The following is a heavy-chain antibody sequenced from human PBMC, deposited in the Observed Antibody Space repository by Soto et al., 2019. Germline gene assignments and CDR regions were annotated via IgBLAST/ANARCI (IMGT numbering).Heavy chain of an antibody. V-gene: IGHV1-69*02. CDR3: ARGPGVITHWSEDFQH. CDR1: GGTFSSYT. D-gene: IGHD3-22*01. Sequence: QVQLVQSGAEVKKPGSSVKVSCKASGGTFSSYTSSWVRQAPGQGLEWMGRIIPILGIANYAEKFQGRVTITADKSTSTAYMELSSLRSEDTAVYYWARGPGVITHWSEDFQHWGQGTLVTVSS. J-gene: IGHJ1*01. CDR2: IIPILGIA.